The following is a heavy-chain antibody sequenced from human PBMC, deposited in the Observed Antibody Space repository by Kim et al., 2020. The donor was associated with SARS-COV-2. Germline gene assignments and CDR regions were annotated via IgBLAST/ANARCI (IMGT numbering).Heavy chain of an antibody. CDR1: GFTFSDYY. V-gene: IGHV3-11*05. D-gene: IGHD3-3*01. CDR3: ARDPASHYDFWRPGRDDAFDI. Sequence: GGSLRLSCAASGFTFSDYYMSWIRQAPGKGLEWVSYISSSSSYTNYADSVKGRFTISRDNAKNSLYLQMNSLRAEDTAVYYCARDPASHYDFWRPGRDDAFDIWGQGTMVTVSS. J-gene: IGHJ3*02. CDR2: ISSSSSYT.